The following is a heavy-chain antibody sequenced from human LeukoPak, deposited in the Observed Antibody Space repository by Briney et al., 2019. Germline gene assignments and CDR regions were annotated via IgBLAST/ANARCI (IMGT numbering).Heavy chain of an antibody. D-gene: IGHD3-9*01. CDR2: IKKDGSEK. V-gene: IGHV3-7*01. CDR3: ARAPMHYDILTGYSTDAFDI. J-gene: IGHJ3*02. CDR1: GFTFSSHW. Sequence: GGSLRLSCAASGFTFSSHWMSWVRQAPGKGLEWVANIKKDGSEKYYVDAVKGRFTISRDNAKTSLYLQMNSLRAEDTAVYYCARAPMHYDILTGYSTDAFDIWGQGTMVTVSS.